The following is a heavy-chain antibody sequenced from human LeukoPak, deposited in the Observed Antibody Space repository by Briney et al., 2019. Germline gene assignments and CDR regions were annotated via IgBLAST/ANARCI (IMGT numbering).Heavy chain of an antibody. J-gene: IGHJ4*02. V-gene: IGHV3-23*01. CDR1: GFTYNSYG. Sequence: GGSLRLSCAASGFTYNSYGMSWVRQAPGKGLEWVSAISGSGGSTYYADSVKGRFTISRDNSKNTLYLQMNSLRAEDTAVYYCAKGMVRLVPNPFGYWGQGTLVTVSS. CDR3: AKGMVRLVPNPFGY. D-gene: IGHD6-19*01. CDR2: ISGSGGST.